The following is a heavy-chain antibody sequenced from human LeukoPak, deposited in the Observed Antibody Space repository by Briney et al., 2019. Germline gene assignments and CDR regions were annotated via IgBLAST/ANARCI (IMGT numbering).Heavy chain of an antibody. D-gene: IGHD6-19*01. CDR1: GFTISSHG. V-gene: IGHV3-30*18. CDR2: ISYNGNSK. Sequence: GGSLRLSCAVSGFTISSHGMHWVRQAPGKGLEWVAMISYNGNSKYYGDSVKGRFAISRDNSKDTLYLEMDSLRTEDTAVYYCAKDWGSSGWYNYFDPWGQGTLVTVSS. CDR3: AKDWGSSGWYNYFDP. J-gene: IGHJ5*02.